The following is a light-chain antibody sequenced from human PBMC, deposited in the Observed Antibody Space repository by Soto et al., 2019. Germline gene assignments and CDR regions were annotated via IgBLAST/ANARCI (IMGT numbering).Light chain of an antibody. CDR2: EAS. CDR1: QTVSSS. CDR3: QQYSKWPIT. V-gene: IGKV3-11*01. J-gene: IGKJ5*01. Sequence: EIVLKHSPATLSLSPGERATLSSRASQTVSSSLAWYQQKPGQAPRLLIYEASNRATGIPARFSGSGSGTDFTLTISSLQSEDFAVYYCQQYSKWPITFGQGTRLEI.